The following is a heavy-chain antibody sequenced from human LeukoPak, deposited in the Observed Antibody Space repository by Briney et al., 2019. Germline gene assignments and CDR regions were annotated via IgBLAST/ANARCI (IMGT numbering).Heavy chain of an antibody. CDR1: GYTFTSYG. Sequence: ASVKVSCKASGYTFTSYGISWVRQAPGQGLEWMGWISAYNGNTNYAQKLQGRVTMTTDTSTSTAYMELRSLRSDDTAVYYCARVPTTDYTNWFDPWGQGTLVTVSS. V-gene: IGHV1-18*01. CDR2: ISAYNGNT. CDR3: ARVPTTDYTNWFDP. D-gene: IGHD4-11*01. J-gene: IGHJ5*02.